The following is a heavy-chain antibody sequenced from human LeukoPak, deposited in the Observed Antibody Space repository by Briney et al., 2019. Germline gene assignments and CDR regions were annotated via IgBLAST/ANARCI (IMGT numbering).Heavy chain of an antibody. CDR2: ITVGGGGT. J-gene: IGHJ4*02. V-gene: IGHV3-23*01. Sequence: PGGSLRLSCAASGFTFRNFGLNWVRQAPGKRLEWVSTITVGGGGTFYADSVKGRFTISRDNSKSTLYLQMNSLRAEDTAVYYCARVQMATYDYWGQGTLVTVSS. CDR1: GFTFRNFG. D-gene: IGHD5-24*01. CDR3: ARVQMATYDY.